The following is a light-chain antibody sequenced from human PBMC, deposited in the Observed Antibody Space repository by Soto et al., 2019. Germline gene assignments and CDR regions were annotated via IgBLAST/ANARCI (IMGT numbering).Light chain of an antibody. CDR3: SSYRTSSRI. V-gene: IGLV2-14*03. CDR1: SSDVGGYNY. J-gene: IGLJ2*01. Sequence: QSVLTQPASVSGSPGQSITISCTGTSSDVGGYNYVSWYQQHPGKAPKLMIYDVSNRPSGVSNRFSGSKSGNTASLTISGLQAKDEADYYCSSYRTSSRIFGGGTKLTVL. CDR2: DVS.